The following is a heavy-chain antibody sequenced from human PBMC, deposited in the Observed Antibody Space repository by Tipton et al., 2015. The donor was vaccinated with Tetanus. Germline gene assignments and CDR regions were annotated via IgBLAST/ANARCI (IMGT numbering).Heavy chain of an antibody. J-gene: IGHJ4*02. Sequence: GLVKPSETLSLTCAVYGGSFSGYYWSWIRQPPGKGLEWIGEINHSGSTNYNPSLKSRVTISVDTSKNQFSLKLSSVTAADTAVYYCARTYIRPEDIVVVVAATPYFDYWGQGTLVTVSS. CDR1: GGSFSGYY. V-gene: IGHV4-34*01. CDR2: INHSGST. D-gene: IGHD2-15*01. CDR3: ARTYIRPEDIVVVVAATPYFDY.